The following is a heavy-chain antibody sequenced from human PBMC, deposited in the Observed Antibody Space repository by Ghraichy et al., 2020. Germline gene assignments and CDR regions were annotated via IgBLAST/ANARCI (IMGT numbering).Heavy chain of an antibody. J-gene: IGHJ4*02. CDR3: ARDRDSKPRYYYDSSGVGY. CDR2: INPNSGGT. Sequence: AAVKVSCKASGYTFTGYYMHWVRQAPGQGLEWMGWINPNSGGTNYAQKFQGRVTMTRDTSISTAYMELRRLRSDDTAVFYCARDRDSKPRYYYDSSGVGYWGQGTLVTVSA. D-gene: IGHD3-22*01. V-gene: IGHV1-2*02. CDR1: GYTFTGYY.